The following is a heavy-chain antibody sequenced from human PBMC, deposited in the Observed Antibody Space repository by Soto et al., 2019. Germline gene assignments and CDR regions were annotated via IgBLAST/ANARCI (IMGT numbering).Heavy chain of an antibody. D-gene: IGHD3-22*01. CDR3: AREEVITNYYYYGMDV. J-gene: IGHJ6*02. CDR2: ISTYNGNT. V-gene: IGHV1-18*01. CDR1: GYTFTSYA. Sequence: EASVKVSCKASGYTFTSYAMHWVRQATGQRLEWMGWISTYNGNTNYAQKFQGRVTMTTDTSTSTAYMELRSLRSDDTAVYYCAREEVITNYYYYGMDVWGQGTTVTVS.